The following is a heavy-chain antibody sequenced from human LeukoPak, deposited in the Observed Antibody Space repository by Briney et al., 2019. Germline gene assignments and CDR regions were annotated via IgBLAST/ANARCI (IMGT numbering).Heavy chain of an antibody. V-gene: IGHV4-34*01. CDR3: ARVGKYYDILTGYRWYYYYMDV. CDR2: FDHSALT. CDR1: GGSFSASY. Sequence: SETLSLTCAVSGGSFSASYWSWIRQPPGKGLEWIGEFDHSALTNYNPSLESRVTISVDTSKNQFSLKLTSVTAADTAVYYCARVGKYYDILTGYRWYYYYMDVWGKGTTVTVSS. D-gene: IGHD3-9*01. J-gene: IGHJ6*03.